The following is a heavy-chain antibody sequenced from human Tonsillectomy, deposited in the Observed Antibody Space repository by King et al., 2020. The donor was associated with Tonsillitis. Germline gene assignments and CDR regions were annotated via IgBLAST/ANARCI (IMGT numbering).Heavy chain of an antibody. Sequence: VQLVESGGDLVQPGGSLRLSCGASGFTLSSYSMSWVRQAPGKGLEWVAHIKKDGSEEYSVGSVKGRFTISRDNAKNSMYLQMNSLRVEDTAVYYCARWRWLESAFDCWGQGTLVAVSS. J-gene: IGHJ4*02. D-gene: IGHD5-24*01. CDR3: ARWRWLESAFDC. V-gene: IGHV3-7*01. CDR2: IKKDGSEE. CDR1: GFTLSSYS.